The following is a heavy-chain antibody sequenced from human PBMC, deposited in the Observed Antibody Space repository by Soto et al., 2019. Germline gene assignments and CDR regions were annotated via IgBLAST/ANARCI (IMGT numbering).Heavy chain of an antibody. CDR2: IYHSGST. Sequence: PSETLSLTCAVSGGSISSGGYSWSWIRQPPGKGLEWIGYIYHSGSTYYNPSLKSRVTISVDRSKNQFSLKLSSVTAADTAMYFCTADDADHGSGEFDYWGQGTLVTVSS. J-gene: IGHJ4*02. V-gene: IGHV4-30-2*01. CDR3: TADDADHGSGEFDY. D-gene: IGHD3-10*01. CDR1: GGSISSGGYS.